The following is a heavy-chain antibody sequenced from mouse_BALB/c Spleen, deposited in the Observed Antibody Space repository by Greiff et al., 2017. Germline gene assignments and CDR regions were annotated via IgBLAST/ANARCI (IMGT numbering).Heavy chain of an antibody. CDR2: ISTYYGDA. Sequence: QVQLQQSGAELVRPGVSVKISCKGSGYTFTDYAMHWVKQSHAKSLEWIGVISTYYGDASYNQKFKGKATMTVDKSSSTAYMELARLTSEDSAIYYCARGVSSMDYWGQGTSVTVSS. CDR3: ARGVSSMDY. CDR1: GYTFTDYA. J-gene: IGHJ4*01. V-gene: IGHV1S137*01.